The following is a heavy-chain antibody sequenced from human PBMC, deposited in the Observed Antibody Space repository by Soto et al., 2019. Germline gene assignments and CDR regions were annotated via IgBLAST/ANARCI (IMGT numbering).Heavy chain of an antibody. J-gene: IGHJ5*02. Sequence: SETLSLTCAVYGGSFSGYYWSWIRQPPGKGLEWIGEINHRGSTNYNPSLKRRVTISVDTSKNQFSLKLSSVTAADTAVYYCARGLAMVRGVTFSNWFDPWGQGTLVTVSS. CDR3: ARGLAMVRGVTFSNWFDP. D-gene: IGHD3-10*01. CDR1: GGSFSGYY. CDR2: INHRGST. V-gene: IGHV4-34*01.